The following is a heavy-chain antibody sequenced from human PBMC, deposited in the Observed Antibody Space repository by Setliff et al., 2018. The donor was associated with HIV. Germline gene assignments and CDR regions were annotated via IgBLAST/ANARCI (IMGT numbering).Heavy chain of an antibody. CDR2: IYHSGST. J-gene: IGHJ6*02. Sequence: SETLSLTCAVSGYSISSGYYWGWIRQPPGKGLEWIGSIYHSGSTYDSPSLKSRVTISVDTSKNQFSPKLSSVTAADTAVYYCARGGGYYYYGMDVWGQGTTVTVSS. D-gene: IGHD3-16*01. CDR1: GYSISSGYY. V-gene: IGHV4-38-2*01. CDR3: ARGGGYYYYGMDV.